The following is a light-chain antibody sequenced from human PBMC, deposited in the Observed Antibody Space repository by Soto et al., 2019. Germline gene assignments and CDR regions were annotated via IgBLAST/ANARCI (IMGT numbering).Light chain of an antibody. J-gene: IGLJ3*02. V-gene: IGLV2-8*01. CDR1: SSDVGAYNY. CDR3: TSYVGNNIWV. CDR2: EVT. Sequence: QSALTQPPSASGSPGQSVTISCTRTSSDVGAYNYVSWYQQYPGKAPKLRIYEVTKRPSGVPDRFSGSKSGNTASLTVSGLQAEDEADYYCTSYVGNNIWVFGGGTKVTVL.